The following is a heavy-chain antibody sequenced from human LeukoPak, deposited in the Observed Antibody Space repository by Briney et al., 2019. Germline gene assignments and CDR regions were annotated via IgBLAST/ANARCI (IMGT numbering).Heavy chain of an antibody. CDR3: AFSPLGYNYGSPE. CDR2: LSKGGTTS. J-gene: IGHJ1*01. Sequence: GGSLRLSCTGSGFTFSSYVMKWVRQAPGKGLDWVSTLSKGGTTSYYADSVKCRFTVYRDNSQYTLYLEMKSLRGDDTALYFSAFSPLGYNYGSPEWAQSPLVIVSA. V-gene: IGHV3-23*01. D-gene: IGHD5-18*01. CDR1: GFTFSSYV.